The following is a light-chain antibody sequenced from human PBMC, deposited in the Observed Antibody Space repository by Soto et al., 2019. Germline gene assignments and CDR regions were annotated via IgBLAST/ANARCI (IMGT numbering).Light chain of an antibody. CDR1: SSDVGDYPY. CDR2: EVT. V-gene: IGLV2-14*01. J-gene: IGLJ6*01. CDR3: SSYSRTNTLV. Sequence: QSALTQPASVSGSPGQSITISCTSTSSDVGDYPYVSWYQQHPGKVPKLIIYEVTNRPSGVSGRFSGSKSENTASLTISGLQAEDEADYYCSSYSRTNTLVFGSGTKVTVL.